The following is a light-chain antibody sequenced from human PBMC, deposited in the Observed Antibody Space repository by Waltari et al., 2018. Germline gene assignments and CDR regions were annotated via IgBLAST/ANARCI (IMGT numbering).Light chain of an antibody. Sequence: EIVMTQSPATLSVSPGERATLSCRASPSISSQLAGYQQKPGQAPRLLIYGASTRATGIPARFSGSGSGTEFTLTISSLQSEDFAVYFCQQYHESPPITFGPGTKVDIK. CDR2: GAS. J-gene: IGKJ3*01. CDR1: PSISSQ. V-gene: IGKV3-15*01. CDR3: QQYHESPPIT.